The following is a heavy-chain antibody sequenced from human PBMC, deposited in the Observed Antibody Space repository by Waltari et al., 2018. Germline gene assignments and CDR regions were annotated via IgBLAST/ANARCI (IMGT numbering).Heavy chain of an antibody. J-gene: IGHJ3*02. Sequence: QVQLVQSGAEVKKPGSSVKVSCKASGGTFSSYAIRWVRPAPGHGLEWMGGIIPICVTGNYARKFQGRGTITRDTSASTAYMELSSLRSEDTAVYYCARVRQAAAVTSNRAFDIWGQGTMVTVSS. V-gene: IGHV1-69*05. CDR2: IIPICVTG. D-gene: IGHD6-13*01. CDR1: GGTFSSYA. CDR3: ARVRQAAAVTSNRAFDI.